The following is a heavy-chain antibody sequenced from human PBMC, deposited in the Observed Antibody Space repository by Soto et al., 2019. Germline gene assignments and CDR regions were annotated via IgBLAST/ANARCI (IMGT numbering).Heavy chain of an antibody. CDR3: AKDSEYYYDSSGHCFDY. Sequence: GGSLRLSCATSGFTFSFYAMSWVRQAPGKGLEWVSGISASGGRTYYADSVKGRFTISRDKSKNTLYLQMNSLRAEDTAVYYCAKDSEYYYDSSGHCFDYWGQGTLVTVSS. CDR2: ISASGGRT. D-gene: IGHD3-22*01. CDR1: GFTFSFYA. J-gene: IGHJ4*02. V-gene: IGHV3-23*01.